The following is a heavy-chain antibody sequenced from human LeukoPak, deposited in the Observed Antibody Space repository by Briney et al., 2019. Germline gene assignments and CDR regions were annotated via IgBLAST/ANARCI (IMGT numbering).Heavy chain of an antibody. D-gene: IGHD3-10*01. Sequence: ASVTVSCTASGYTFTSYYMHWVRQAPGQGLEWMGIINPSGGSTSYAQKFQGRVTMTRDTSTSTVYMELSSLRSEDTAVYYCARPYYGSGSADWYFDLWGRGTLVTVSS. CDR2: INPSGGST. V-gene: IGHV1-46*01. CDR1: GYTFTSYY. J-gene: IGHJ2*01. CDR3: ARPYYGSGSADWYFDL.